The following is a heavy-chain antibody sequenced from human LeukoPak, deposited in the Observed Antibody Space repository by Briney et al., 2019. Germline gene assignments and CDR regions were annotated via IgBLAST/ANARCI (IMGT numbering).Heavy chain of an antibody. CDR3: AGGALYSSGWLNRFDP. J-gene: IGHJ5*02. V-gene: IGHV3-53*01. Sequence: GGSLRLSCAASGFTVSSNYMSWVRQAPGKGLKWVAVIYSSGNTKYADSVKGRFTISRDNSKNTLYLDMNSLRAEDTAVYYCAGGALYSSGWLNRFDPWGQGTLVTVSS. D-gene: IGHD6-19*01. CDR2: IYSSGNT. CDR1: GFTVSSNY.